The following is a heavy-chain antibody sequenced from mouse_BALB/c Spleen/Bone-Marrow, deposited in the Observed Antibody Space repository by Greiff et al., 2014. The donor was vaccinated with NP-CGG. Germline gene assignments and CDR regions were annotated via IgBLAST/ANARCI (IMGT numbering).Heavy chain of an antibody. CDR3: ARGYRYDEDYFDF. V-gene: IGHV3-2*02. D-gene: IGHD2-14*01. CDR1: GYSINSDYA. J-gene: IGHJ2*01. Sequence: VQLKDSGPGLVKPSPSLSLTCTVTGYSINSDYAWNWIRQFPGNKLGWVAYISYSGSTAYNPSLISRISITRDTSKNQFFLQLKSVTTEDTATYDCARGYRYDEDYFDFWGQGTTLTVSS. CDR2: ISYSGST.